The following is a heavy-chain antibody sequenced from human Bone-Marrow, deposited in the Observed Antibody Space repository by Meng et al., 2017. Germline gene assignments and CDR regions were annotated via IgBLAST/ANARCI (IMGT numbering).Heavy chain of an antibody. CDR3: ARETISGIVVVPAAITS. V-gene: IGHV4-39*02. D-gene: IGHD2-2*01. Sequence: QLQLQESGPGLVKPSETLSLTCTVSGGSIRRSSDYWGWVRQPPGKGLEWIGSIHYSGNTYYNPSLKSRVTISEHTSKNQFSLKLSSVTAADTAVYYCARETISGIVVVPAAITSWGQGTLVTVSS. CDR1: GGSIRRSSDY. J-gene: IGHJ4*02. CDR2: IHYSGNT.